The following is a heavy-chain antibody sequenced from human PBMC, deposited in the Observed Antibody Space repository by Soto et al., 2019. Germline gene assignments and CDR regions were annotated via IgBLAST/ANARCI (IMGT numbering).Heavy chain of an antibody. Sequence: QVQLVQSGAEVKKPGSSVKVSCRASGGTFSSYAISWVRQAPGQGLEWMGGIIPIFGTANYAQKFQGRDTITADESTSTAYKELSRLRSEDTAVYYWARDLHRDGYHWGQVTLVTVSS. CDR2: IIPIFGTA. CDR3: ARDLHRDGYH. D-gene: IGHD5-12*01. J-gene: IGHJ5*02. CDR1: GGTFSSYA. V-gene: IGHV1-69*12.